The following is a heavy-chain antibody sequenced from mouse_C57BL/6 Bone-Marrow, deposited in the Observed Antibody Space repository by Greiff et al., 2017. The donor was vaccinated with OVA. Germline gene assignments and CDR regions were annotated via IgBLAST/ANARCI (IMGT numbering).Heavy chain of an antibody. CDR2: INYDGSST. Sequence: EVKLVESEGGLVQPGSSMKLSCTASGFTFSDYYMAWVRQVPEKGLEWVANINYDGSSTYYLDSLKSRFIISRDNAKNILYLQMSSLKSEDTATYYCARGRLRGYFDYWGQGTTLTVSS. CDR3: ARGRLRGYFDY. V-gene: IGHV5-16*01. CDR1: GFTFSDYY. D-gene: IGHD2-4*01. J-gene: IGHJ2*01.